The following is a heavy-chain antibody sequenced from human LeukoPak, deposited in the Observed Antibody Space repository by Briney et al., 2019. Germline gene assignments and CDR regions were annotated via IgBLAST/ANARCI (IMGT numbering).Heavy chain of an antibody. CDR1: GFTFSSDS. Sequence: GGSLRLSCAASGFTFSSDSTNWVRQAPGKGLEWVSYISSSSSTIYYADSVKGRFTISRDNAKNSLYLQMNSLRAEDTAVYYCARSNYDFWSGYYTEGGYFDYWGQGTLVTVSS. J-gene: IGHJ4*02. CDR3: ARSNYDFWSGYYTEGGYFDY. D-gene: IGHD3-3*01. V-gene: IGHV3-48*01. CDR2: ISSSSSTI.